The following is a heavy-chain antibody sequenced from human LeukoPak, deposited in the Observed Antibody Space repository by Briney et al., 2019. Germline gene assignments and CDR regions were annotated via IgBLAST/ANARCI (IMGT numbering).Heavy chain of an antibody. J-gene: IGHJ5*02. Sequence: GASVKVSCKASGYTFTSHYIAWVRQAPGQGLEWMGWVSAYNGHTNYAQKFQGRVTMTTDASTSTAYMELRSLRCDDTAVYYCARDLIRDKWPPGDFDPWGQGTLVTVSS. V-gene: IGHV1-18*04. D-gene: IGHD5-24*01. CDR1: GYTFTSHY. CDR3: ARDLIRDKWPPGDFDP. CDR2: VSAYNGHT.